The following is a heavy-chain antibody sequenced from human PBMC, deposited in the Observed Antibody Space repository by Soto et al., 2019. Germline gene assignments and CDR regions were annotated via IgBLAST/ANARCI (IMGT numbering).Heavy chain of an antibody. V-gene: IGHV1-8*01. CDR1: GYTFTSHD. CDR3: ARWDYGYYARCDY. CDR2: MNPNSGNT. J-gene: IGHJ4*02. Sequence: QVQLVQSGAEVKKSGASVKVSCKASGYTFTSHDINWVRQATGQGLEWMGWMNPNSGNTGYAQKFQGRVTMTRNTSIGTAYMELSRPRSEHTAVYYCARWDYGYYARCDYSGQGTLVSVSS. D-gene: IGHD4-17*01.